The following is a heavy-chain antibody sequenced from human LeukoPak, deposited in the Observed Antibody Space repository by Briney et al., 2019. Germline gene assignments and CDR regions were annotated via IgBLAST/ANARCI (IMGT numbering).Heavy chain of an antibody. CDR1: GFTFSSDW. Sequence: GGSLRLSCAASGFTFSSDWMHGVRQVPGEGLVGVARINGGGTSISYADSVKGRFTISIDNAKNILYLQMNSLRDEDSAVYHCLRSRGNSYGYWDSWGKRNLVTVSS. J-gene: IGHJ4*02. CDR2: INGGGTSI. V-gene: IGHV3-74*01. CDR3: LRSRGNSYGYWDS. D-gene: IGHD5-18*01.